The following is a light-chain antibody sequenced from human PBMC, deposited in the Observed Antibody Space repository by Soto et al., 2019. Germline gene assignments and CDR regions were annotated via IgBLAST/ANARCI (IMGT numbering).Light chain of an antibody. V-gene: IGLV1-51*01. Sequence: QSVLTQPPSASAAPGQKVTISCSGSSSNIGNNYVSWYQQLPGTAPKLLIYNNNQRPSGIPDRFSGSKSGTSATLGITGLRTADEADYYCGTWDSSLSAVVFGGGTKLTVL. CDR3: GTWDSSLSAVV. J-gene: IGLJ2*01. CDR1: SSNIGNNY. CDR2: NNN.